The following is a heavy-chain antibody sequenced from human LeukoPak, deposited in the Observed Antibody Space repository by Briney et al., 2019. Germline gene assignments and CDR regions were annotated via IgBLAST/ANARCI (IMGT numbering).Heavy chain of an antibody. CDR1: GGTFSSYA. J-gene: IGHJ5*02. CDR2: IIPIFGTA. Sequence: ASVKVSCKASGGTFSSYAISWVRQAPGQGLEWMGGIIPIFGTANYAQKFQGRVTITADKSTSTAHMELSSLRSEDTAVYYCARDRVGRGWFDPWGQGTLVTVSS. V-gene: IGHV1-69*06. D-gene: IGHD1-26*01. CDR3: ARDRVGRGWFDP.